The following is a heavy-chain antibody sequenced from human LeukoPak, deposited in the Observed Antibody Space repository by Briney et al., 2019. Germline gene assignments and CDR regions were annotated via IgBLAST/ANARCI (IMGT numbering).Heavy chain of an antibody. CDR1: GGSISSYY. D-gene: IGHD5-18*01. CDR3: ARGASGYSNG. J-gene: IGHJ4*02. V-gene: IGHV4-59*01. Sequence: TSETLSLTCTVSGGSISSYYWSWIRQPPGKGLEWIRYIYYSGSTNYTPSLKRRVTISIATSKNQSSLNLSSVTAADTAVYYCARGASGYSNGWGQGTLVTVSS. CDR2: IYYSGST.